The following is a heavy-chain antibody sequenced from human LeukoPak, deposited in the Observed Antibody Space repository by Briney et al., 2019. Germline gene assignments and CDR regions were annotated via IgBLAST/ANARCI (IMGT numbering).Heavy chain of an antibody. CDR1: GYTFTGYY. CDR2: INPNSGGT. Sequence: ASVKVSCKASGYTFTGYYMHWVRQAPGQGLEWVGWINPNSGGTNYAQKFQGRVTMTRDTSISTAYMELSRPRSDDTAVYYCARVGAWVNFDYWGQGTLVAVSS. V-gene: IGHV1-2*02. CDR3: ARVGAWVNFDY. D-gene: IGHD3-16*01. J-gene: IGHJ4*02.